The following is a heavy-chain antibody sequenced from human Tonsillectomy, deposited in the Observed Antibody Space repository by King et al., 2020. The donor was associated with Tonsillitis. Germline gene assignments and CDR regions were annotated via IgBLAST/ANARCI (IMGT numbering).Heavy chain of an antibody. CDR2: ISFHGGNK. V-gene: IGHV3-30*03. Sequence: VQLVESGGGVVQPGRSLRLSCAASGFTFSNYDMHWVRQAPGKGLAWVALISFHGGNKYYADSVKGRFTISRDNSKNTLYLQMNSLRAEDTAVYYCARNLGGIQSNWFDPWGQGTLVTVSS. CDR1: GFTFSNYD. CDR3: ARNLGGIQSNWFDP. D-gene: IGHD2-15*01. J-gene: IGHJ5*02.